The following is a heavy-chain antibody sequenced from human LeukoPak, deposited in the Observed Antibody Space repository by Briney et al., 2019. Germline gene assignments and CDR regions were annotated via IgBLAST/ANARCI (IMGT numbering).Heavy chain of an antibody. V-gene: IGHV5-51*01. J-gene: IGHJ4*02. CDR3: ARESGDIGPEGEPIYYFDY. Sequence: GESLKISCKGSGYSFTSYWIGWVRQMPGKGLEWMGIIYPDDSDTRYSPSFQGQVTISADKSISTAYLQWSSLKASDTAMYYCARESGDIGPEGEPIYYFDYWGQGTLVTVSS. CDR1: GYSFTSYW. CDR2: IYPDDSDT. D-gene: IGHD3-16*01.